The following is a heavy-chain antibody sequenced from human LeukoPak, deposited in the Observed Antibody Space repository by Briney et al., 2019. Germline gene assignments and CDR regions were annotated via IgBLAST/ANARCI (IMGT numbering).Heavy chain of an antibody. Sequence: SVKVSCKASGGTFSSYAISWVRQAPGQGLEWRGRIIPIFGTANYAQKFQGRVTITTDESTSTAYMELSSLRSEDTAVYYCARFICSSTSCYANAFDIWGQGTMVTVSS. CDR3: ARFICSSTSCYANAFDI. V-gene: IGHV1-69*05. CDR2: IIPIFGTA. CDR1: GGTFSSYA. D-gene: IGHD2-2*01. J-gene: IGHJ3*02.